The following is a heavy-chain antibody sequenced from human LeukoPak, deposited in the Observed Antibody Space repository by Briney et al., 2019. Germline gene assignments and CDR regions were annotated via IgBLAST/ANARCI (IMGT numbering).Heavy chain of an antibody. V-gene: IGHV3-48*02. CDR3: ARDSAWAFDI. CDR1: GFNFGDYS. CDR2: VSGGSRTI. Sequence: GGSLRLSCAASGFNFGDYSMNWVRQAPGKGLEWVSYVSGGSRTIVYADSVKGRFTISRDDVKNSVYLQMNSLRDEDTAVYYCARDSAWAFDIWGQGTMVTVSS. J-gene: IGHJ3*02.